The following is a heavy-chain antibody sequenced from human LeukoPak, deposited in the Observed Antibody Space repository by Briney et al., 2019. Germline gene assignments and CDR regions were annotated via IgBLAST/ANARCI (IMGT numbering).Heavy chain of an antibody. Sequence: PGGSLTLSCAASGFTFSDYYMSWIRQAPGKGLEWVSYISSSGSTIYYADSVKGRFTISRDNAKNSLYLQMNSLRAEDTAVYYCARDRSSSSWYRWFDPWGQGTLVTVSS. D-gene: IGHD6-13*01. CDR2: ISSSGSTI. V-gene: IGHV3-11*01. J-gene: IGHJ5*02. CDR3: ARDRSSSSWYRWFDP. CDR1: GFTFSDYY.